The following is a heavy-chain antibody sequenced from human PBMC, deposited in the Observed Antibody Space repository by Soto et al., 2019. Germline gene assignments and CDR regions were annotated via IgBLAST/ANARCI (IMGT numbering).Heavy chain of an antibody. CDR2: MNPNSGNT. V-gene: IGHV1-8*01. J-gene: IGHJ5*02. D-gene: IGHD4-17*01. Sequence: ASVKVSCKASGYTFTSYDINWVRQATGQGLEYLGWMNPNSGNTGYVQKFQGRVTMTRDTSISTACMELSSLRSEDTAVYFCARGVKYGAYSRWFDPWGQGTLVTVSS. CDR3: ARGVKYGAYSRWFDP. CDR1: GYTFTSYD.